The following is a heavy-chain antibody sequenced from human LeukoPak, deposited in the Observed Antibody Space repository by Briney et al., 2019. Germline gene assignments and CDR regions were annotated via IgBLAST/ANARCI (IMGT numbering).Heavy chain of an antibody. CDR2: ISPYNRNT. CDR3: ARDDLNYFDY. V-gene: IGHV1-18*01. CDR1: GYTFINYG. Sequence: ASVKVSCKASGYTFINYGISWVRQAPGQGLEWMAWISPYNRNTYYAQNLQDRVTLTTDTSTNTAYMELRNLRSDDTAVYYCARDDLNYFDYWGQGTLVTVSS. J-gene: IGHJ4*02.